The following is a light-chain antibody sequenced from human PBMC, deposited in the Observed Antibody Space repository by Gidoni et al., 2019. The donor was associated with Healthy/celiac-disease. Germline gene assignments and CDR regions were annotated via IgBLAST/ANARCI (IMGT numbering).Light chain of an antibody. V-gene: IGLV3-1*01. Sequence: SYELTQPPSVSESPGQTASITCSGDKLGDKYACWYQQKPGKSPVLVIYQDSKRPSGIPERFSGSTSGNTATLTLSGTQAMDEADYYCQAWDSSTGVVFGGGTKLTVL. CDR2: QDS. CDR1: KLGDKY. J-gene: IGLJ2*01. CDR3: QAWDSSTGVV.